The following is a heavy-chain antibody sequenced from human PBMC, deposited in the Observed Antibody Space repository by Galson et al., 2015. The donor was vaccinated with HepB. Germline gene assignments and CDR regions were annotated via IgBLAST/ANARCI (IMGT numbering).Heavy chain of an antibody. V-gene: IGHV3-30*03. CDR1: GFTFSSYG. Sequence: SLRLSCAASGFTFSSYGMHWVRQAPGKGLEWVALISYDGSNKKYVDSVKGRFTISRDNSKNTLDLQMNSLRAEDTAVYYCAFLGNSGSYLAVFDIWGQGTRVTVSS. CDR2: ISYDGSNK. J-gene: IGHJ3*02. CDR3: AFLGNSGSYLAVFDI. D-gene: IGHD1-26*01.